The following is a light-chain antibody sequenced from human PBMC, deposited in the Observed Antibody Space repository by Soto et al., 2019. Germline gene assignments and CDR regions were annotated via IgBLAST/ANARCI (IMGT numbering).Light chain of an antibody. V-gene: IGLV2-14*02. CDR3: SSLTRSDTWV. Sequence: QSALTRPASVSGSPGQSITISCTGGSSDVGSYNRVSWYRQHPGKAPQLMIYEVSNRPSGVSNRFSGSKSGNTASLTISGLQAEDEADYFCSSLTRSDTWVIGGGTKLTVL. CDR2: EVS. J-gene: IGLJ3*02. CDR1: SSDVGSYNR.